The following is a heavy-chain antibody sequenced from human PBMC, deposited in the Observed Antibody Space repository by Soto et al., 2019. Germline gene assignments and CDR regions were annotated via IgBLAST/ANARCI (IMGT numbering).Heavy chain of an antibody. V-gene: IGHV3-23*01. CDR1: GFTFSSYA. J-gene: IGHJ6*03. D-gene: IGHD6-6*01. CDR2: ISGRGDST. Sequence: GSLRLSCAASGFTFSSYAMSWVRQAPGKGLEWVSTISGRGDSTYYADSVKGRFTISRDNSKNTMYLQMNSLRAEDTAVYYCAKDRSSSSGGYYYYYMDVWGKGTTVTVSS. CDR3: AKDRSSSSGGYYYYYMDV.